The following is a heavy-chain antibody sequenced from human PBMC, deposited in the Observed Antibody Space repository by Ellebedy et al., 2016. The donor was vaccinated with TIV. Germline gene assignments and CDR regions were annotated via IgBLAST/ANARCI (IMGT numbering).Heavy chain of an antibody. CDR1: GFIFSNSG. CDR3: AKDRGNYGGAPYNGMDI. J-gene: IGHJ6*02. V-gene: IGHV3-30*02. Sequence: GESLKISCAASGFIFSNSGMNWVRQAPGKGLEWVAFIRFDGNNAYYADSAKGRFTIPRDNSKNTLYLQMNSLRAEDTAVYYCAKDRGNYGGAPYNGMDIWGQGTTVTVSS. D-gene: IGHD3-10*01. CDR2: IRFDGNNA.